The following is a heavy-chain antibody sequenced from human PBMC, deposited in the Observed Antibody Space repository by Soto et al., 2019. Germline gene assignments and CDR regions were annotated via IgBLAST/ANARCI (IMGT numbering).Heavy chain of an antibody. J-gene: IGHJ4*02. CDR2: IGTAGDT. V-gene: IGHV3-13*01. CDR1: GFTFSSYD. D-gene: IGHD2-15*01. CDR3: AREPPTAGNYFDY. Sequence: EVQLVEAGGGLVQPGGSLRLSCAASGFTFSSYDMHWVRQATGKGLEWVSAIGTAGDTYYPGSVKGRFTISRENAKNYLYLQMNSLRTEDTAVYYCAREPPTAGNYFDYCGQGTLVNVSS.